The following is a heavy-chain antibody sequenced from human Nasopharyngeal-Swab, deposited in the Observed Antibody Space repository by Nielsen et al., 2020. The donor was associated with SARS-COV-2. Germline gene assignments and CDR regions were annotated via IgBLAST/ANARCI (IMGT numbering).Heavy chain of an antibody. V-gene: IGHV1-69*13. CDR3: ARGTVDIVSTVRPYTY. D-gene: IGHD5/OR15-5a*01. CDR1: GGTFSRHG. Sequence: SSVNVPCKASGGTFSRHGISWVRQAPGQGLEWMGGIIPIFGTANYAQKFQGRVTLTADESTSTVYMELSSLRSEDTAIYYCARGTVDIVSTVRPYTYWGQGTLVTVSS. J-gene: IGHJ4*02. CDR2: IIPIFGTA.